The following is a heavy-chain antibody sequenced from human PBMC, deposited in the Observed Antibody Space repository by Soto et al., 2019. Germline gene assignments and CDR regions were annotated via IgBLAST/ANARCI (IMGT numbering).Heavy chain of an antibody. J-gene: IGHJ6*03. CDR1: GGTFSSYA. CDR3: ARDLGYYGSGSYYNYYYYYMDV. CDR2: IIPIFGIA. D-gene: IGHD3-10*01. V-gene: IGHV1-69*10. Sequence: ASVKVSCKASGGTFSSYAISWVRQAPGQGLEWMGGIIPIFGIASYAQKFQGRVTITADKSKGTTYMELSRLRSEDTDVYYWARDLGYYGSGSYYNYYYYYMDVWGKGTTVTVSS.